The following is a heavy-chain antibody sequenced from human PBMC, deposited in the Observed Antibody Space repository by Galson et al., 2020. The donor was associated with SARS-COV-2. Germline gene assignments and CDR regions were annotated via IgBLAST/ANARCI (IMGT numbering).Heavy chain of an antibody. J-gene: IGHJ4*02. D-gene: IGHD4-4*01. CDR2: SIPILGIA. CDR3: ARDSQGGNDYNYLLF. CDR1: GGTFSSYA. Sequence: KISCKASGGTFSSYAISWVRQAPGQGLEWMGGSIPILGIATYAQKFQGRVTMTRDTSTSTVYMELSSLRSEDTAVYYCARDSQGGNDYNYLLFWGQGTLVTVSS. V-gene: IGHV1-69*10.